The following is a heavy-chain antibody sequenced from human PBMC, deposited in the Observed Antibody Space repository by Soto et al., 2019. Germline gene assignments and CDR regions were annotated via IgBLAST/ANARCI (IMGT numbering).Heavy chain of an antibody. Sequence: EVQLLESGGGLVQPGGSLRLSCAASGFTFSSYAMSWVRQAPGKGLEWVSAISGSGGSTYYADSVKGRFTISRDNSKNSLYLQMNSLRAEDTAVYYCAKRSAYCGGDCYSGGSYYGMDVWGQGTTVTVSS. CDR1: GFTFSSYA. D-gene: IGHD2-21*02. J-gene: IGHJ6*02. V-gene: IGHV3-23*01. CDR3: AKRSAYCGGDCYSGGSYYGMDV. CDR2: ISGSGGST.